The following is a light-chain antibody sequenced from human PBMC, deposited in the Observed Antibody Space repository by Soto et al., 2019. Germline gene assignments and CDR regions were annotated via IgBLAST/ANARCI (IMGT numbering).Light chain of an antibody. CDR2: DAS. V-gene: IGKV1-33*01. Sequence: IQLTQSPSSLSASVGDRVTITFRASQGIRTYLAWYQQKPGKAPNLLIYDASNLEIGVPSRFSGSGSGTHFTFTISSLQTEDIGTYYCQQYDILPITFGRGTRLEIK. CDR1: QGIRTY. CDR3: QQYDILPIT. J-gene: IGKJ5*01.